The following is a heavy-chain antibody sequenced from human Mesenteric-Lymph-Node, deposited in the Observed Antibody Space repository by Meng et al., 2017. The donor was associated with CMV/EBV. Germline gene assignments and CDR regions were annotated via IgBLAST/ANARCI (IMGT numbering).Heavy chain of an antibody. D-gene: IGHD4-23*01. CDR2: MYYSGST. CDR1: GGCIGSS. J-gene: IGHJ4*02. CDR3: ARAVNSEGYPRYFDY. V-gene: IGHV4-39*07. Sequence: VSGGCIGSSWGWIRQPPGMGLEWIGSMYYSGSTYYNPSLESRVTISVDTSKNQFSLKVSSVTAADTAVYYCARAVNSEGYPRYFDYWGQGTLVTVSS.